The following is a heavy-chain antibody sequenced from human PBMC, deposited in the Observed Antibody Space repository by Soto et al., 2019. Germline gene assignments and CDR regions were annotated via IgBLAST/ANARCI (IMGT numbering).Heavy chain of an antibody. Sequence: SVKVSCKASGYTFTSYYMHWVRQAPGQGLEWMGIINPSGGSTSYAQKFQGRVTMTRDTSTSTVYMELSSLRSEDTAVYYCARDYDFWSGYRKPAYYYYYYGMDVWGQGTTVTVSS. CDR1: GYTFTSYY. J-gene: IGHJ6*02. CDR2: INPSGGST. D-gene: IGHD3-3*01. CDR3: ARDYDFWSGYRKPAYYYYYYGMDV. V-gene: IGHV1-46*01.